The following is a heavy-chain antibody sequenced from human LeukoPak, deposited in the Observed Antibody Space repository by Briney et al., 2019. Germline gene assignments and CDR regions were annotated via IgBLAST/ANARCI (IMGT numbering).Heavy chain of an antibody. J-gene: IGHJ5*02. Sequence: SETLSLTCTVSGGSISSGDYYWSWICQPPGKGLEWIGYIYYSGSTYYNPSLKSRVTISVDTSKNQFSLKLSSVTAADTAVYYCARAPGRNNWFDPWGQGTLVTVSS. CDR2: IYYSGST. V-gene: IGHV4-30-4*08. CDR3: ARAPGRNNWFDP. CDR1: GGSISSGDYY.